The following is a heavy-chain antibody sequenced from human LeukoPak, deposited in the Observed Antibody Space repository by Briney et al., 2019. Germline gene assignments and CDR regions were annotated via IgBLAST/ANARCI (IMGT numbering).Heavy chain of an antibody. CDR3: ANENYYDSGGYIDY. CDR2: ISYDGSNK. Sequence: GGSLRLSCAASGFTFSSYAMHWVRQAPGKGLEWVAVISYDGSNKYYADSVKGRFTISRDNSKNTLYLQMNSLRAEDTAVYYCANENYYDSGGYIDYWGQGTLVTVSS. J-gene: IGHJ4*02. CDR1: GFTFSSYA. D-gene: IGHD3-22*01. V-gene: IGHV3-30-3*02.